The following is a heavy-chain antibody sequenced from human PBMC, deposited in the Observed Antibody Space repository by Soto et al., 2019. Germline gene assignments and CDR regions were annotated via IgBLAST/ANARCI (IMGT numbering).Heavy chain of an antibody. J-gene: IGHJ6*02. CDR3: ARPRHYGSVSSVPPREYAMDV. V-gene: IGHV4-39*01. D-gene: IGHD3-10*01. CDR1: GGSISSNNYY. CDR2: IYYSGST. Sequence: QLQLQESGPGLVKPSETLSLTCTVSGGSISSNNYYWGWIRQPPGKGLEWIGSIYYSGSTYYNPSLKCRVTISADTSKNQFFLTLSSVTAADTAVYYCARPRHYGSVSSVPPREYAMDVWGQGTTVTVSS.